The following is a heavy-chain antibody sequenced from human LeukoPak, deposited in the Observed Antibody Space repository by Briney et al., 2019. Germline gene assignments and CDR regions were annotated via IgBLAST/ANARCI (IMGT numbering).Heavy chain of an antibody. D-gene: IGHD1-26*01. Sequence: PGGSLRLSCAASGFTFSSYGMHWVRQAPGKGLEWVAVIFYDGSKEYYADSVKGRFTISRDNSKNMLSLQMNSLRAEDTAVYYCARDIASTYFDYWGQGALVTVSS. CDR2: IFYDGSKE. V-gene: IGHV3-33*01. CDR1: GFTFSSYG. J-gene: IGHJ4*02. CDR3: ARDIASTYFDY.